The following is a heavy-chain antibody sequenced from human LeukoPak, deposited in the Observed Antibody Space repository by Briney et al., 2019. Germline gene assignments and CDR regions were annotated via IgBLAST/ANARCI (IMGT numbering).Heavy chain of an antibody. Sequence: GGSLRLSCAASGFTFGDHAMSWVRQAPGEGLEWVGFIRSKAYGGTTEYAASVKGRLTISRDDSKSIAYLQMNSLKTEDTAVYYCTRTIDGDYVDYWGQGTLVTVSS. D-gene: IGHD3-3*01. CDR2: IRSKAYGGTT. J-gene: IGHJ4*02. CDR1: GFTFGDHA. V-gene: IGHV3-49*04. CDR3: TRTIDGDYVDY.